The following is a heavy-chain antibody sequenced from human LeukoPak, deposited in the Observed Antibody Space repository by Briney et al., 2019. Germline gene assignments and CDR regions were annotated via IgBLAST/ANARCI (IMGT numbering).Heavy chain of an antibody. CDR1: GFTFSSYE. CDR3: TTALWRLAYYYDMDV. D-gene: IGHD2-21*01. V-gene: IGHV3-15*01. Sequence: KSGGSLRLSCAASGFTFSSYEMNWVRQAPGKRLEWVGRIKSKTDGGTTDYAAPVKGRFTISRDDSKNTLYLQISSLKTEDTAIYYCTTALWRLAYYYDMDVWGTGTTVTVSS. CDR2: IKSKTDGGTT. J-gene: IGHJ6*04.